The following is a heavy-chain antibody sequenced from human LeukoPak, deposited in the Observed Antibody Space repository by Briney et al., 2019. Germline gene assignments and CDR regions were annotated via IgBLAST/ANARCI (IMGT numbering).Heavy chain of an antibody. Sequence: GGSLRLSCAASGFTFTSFGMHWVRQAPGKGLEWVAFIRNDGDVIYYAESVKGRFTISRDNSKNTLYLQMNSLRAEDTAVYYCARDWSYWREWTFDYWGQGTLVTVSS. J-gene: IGHJ4*02. D-gene: IGHD1-26*01. CDR1: GFTFTSFG. CDR2: IRNDGDVI. CDR3: ARDWSYWREWTFDY. V-gene: IGHV3-30*02.